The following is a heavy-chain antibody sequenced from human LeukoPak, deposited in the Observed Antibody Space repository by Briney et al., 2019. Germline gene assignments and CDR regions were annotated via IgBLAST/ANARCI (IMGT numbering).Heavy chain of an antibody. CDR2: INHSGII. Sequence: SETLSLTCTVSGGSISSGDYYWTWIRQPPGKGLEWIGEINHSGIINYNPFLKSRVTISVDTSKNQFSLKVTSLTAADTAVYYCARAPGTVAIDYWGQGTLVTVSS. CDR3: ARAPGTVAIDY. V-gene: IGHV4-39*07. J-gene: IGHJ4*02. CDR1: GGSISSGDYY. D-gene: IGHD5-12*01.